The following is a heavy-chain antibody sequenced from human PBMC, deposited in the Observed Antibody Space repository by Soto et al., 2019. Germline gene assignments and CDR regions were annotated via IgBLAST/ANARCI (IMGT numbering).Heavy chain of an antibody. CDR2: ISAYNGNT. CDR1: GYTFTSYG. D-gene: IGHD3-10*01. Sequence: QVQLVQSGAEVKKPGASVKVSCKASGYTFTSYGISWVRQAPGQGLEWMGWISAYNGNTNYAQKLQGRAPMTTDTSTSTAYMELRSLRSDDTAVYYCARSGWGFGEGGPDAYWGQGTLVTVSS. CDR3: ARSGWGFGEGGPDAY. V-gene: IGHV1-18*01. J-gene: IGHJ4*02.